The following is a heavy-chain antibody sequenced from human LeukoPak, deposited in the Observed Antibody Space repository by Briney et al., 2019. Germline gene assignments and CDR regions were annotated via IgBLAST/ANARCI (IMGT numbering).Heavy chain of an antibody. Sequence: PSETLSLTCTVSGGSISSYYWSWIRQPPGKGLEWIGYIYYSGSTNYNPSLKSRVTISVDTSKNQFSLKLSSVTAADTAVYYCARVSDGYSSSWYSVADWFDPWGQGTLVTVSS. J-gene: IGHJ5*02. CDR1: GGSISSYY. V-gene: IGHV4-59*12. D-gene: IGHD6-13*01. CDR2: IYYSGST. CDR3: ARVSDGYSSSWYSVADWFDP.